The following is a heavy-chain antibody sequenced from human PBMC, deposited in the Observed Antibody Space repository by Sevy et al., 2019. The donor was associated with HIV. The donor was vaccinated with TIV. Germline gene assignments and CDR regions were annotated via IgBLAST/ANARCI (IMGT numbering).Heavy chain of an antibody. Sequence: ASVKVSCKASGGTFSCYAISWVRQAPGQGLEWMGGIIPIFGTANYAQKFQGRVTITADKSTSTAYMELSSLRSEDTAVYYCATAYYYDSSGYYPPDYYYYYMDVWGKGSTVTVSS. D-gene: IGHD3-22*01. CDR2: IIPIFGTA. CDR1: GGTFSCYA. V-gene: IGHV1-69*06. CDR3: ATAYYYDSSGYYPPDYYYYYMDV. J-gene: IGHJ6*03.